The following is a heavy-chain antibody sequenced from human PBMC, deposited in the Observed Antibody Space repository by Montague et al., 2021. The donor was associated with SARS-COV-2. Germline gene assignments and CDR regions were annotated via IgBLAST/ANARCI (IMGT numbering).Heavy chain of an antibody. CDR2: ISYDGSNK. CDR3: AAPMVKDY. Sequence: SLRLSCAASGFTFSSYAMHWVRQAPGKGLEWVAVISYDGSNKYYADSVKGRFTTSRDNSKNTLYLQMNSLRAEDTAVYYCAAPMVKDYWGQGTLVTVSS. J-gene: IGHJ4*02. CDR1: GFTFSSYA. D-gene: IGHD5-18*01. V-gene: IGHV3-30-3*01.